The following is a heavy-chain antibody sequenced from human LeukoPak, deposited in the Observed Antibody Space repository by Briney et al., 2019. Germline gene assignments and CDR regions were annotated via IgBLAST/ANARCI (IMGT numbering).Heavy chain of an antibody. V-gene: IGHV3-21*01. Sequence: KTGGSLRLSCAASGFTFSNYSMIWVRQAPGKGLEWVSSISSGSSYIFFADSVKGRFTISRDNAKSSLYLHMNSLRAEDTAVYYCARDGITMIVPRTFDIWGQGTMVTVSS. CDR3: ARDGITMIVPRTFDI. D-gene: IGHD3-22*01. J-gene: IGHJ3*02. CDR2: ISSGSSYI. CDR1: GFTFSNYS.